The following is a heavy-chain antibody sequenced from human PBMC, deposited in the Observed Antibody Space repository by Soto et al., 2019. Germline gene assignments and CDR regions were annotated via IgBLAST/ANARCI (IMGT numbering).Heavy chain of an antibody. J-gene: IGHJ4*02. Sequence: ASVKVSCKASGYTFTDYYVHWVRQAPGQGLEGMGWINPNSGCTKSAQKFQGSATMTRDTSISTGYMELSRLRSHETAVYYCARSKGYYYDSSGYHYYFDYWGQGTLVTVSS. CDR3: ARSKGYYYDSSGYHYYFDY. CDR2: INPNSGCT. V-gene: IGHV1-2*02. D-gene: IGHD3-22*01. CDR1: GYTFTDYY.